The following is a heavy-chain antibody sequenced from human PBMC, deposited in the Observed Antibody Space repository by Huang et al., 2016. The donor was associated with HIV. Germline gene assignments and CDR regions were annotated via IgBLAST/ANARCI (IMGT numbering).Heavy chain of an antibody. Sequence: EVQLVDSGGGLAQPGESLRLSCGASGFNFNDHAMHWVRQVPGKGLGLGSGISWNSENMAYADSLKGRFTISRDNAKKSLYLQMNSLRTEDMAFYYCGRSSSGELLWGGLDYWGQGALVTVSS. CDR1: GFNFNDHA. V-gene: IGHV3-9*03. J-gene: IGHJ4*02. CDR2: ISWNSENM. CDR3: GRSSSGELLWGGLDY. D-gene: IGHD3-10*01.